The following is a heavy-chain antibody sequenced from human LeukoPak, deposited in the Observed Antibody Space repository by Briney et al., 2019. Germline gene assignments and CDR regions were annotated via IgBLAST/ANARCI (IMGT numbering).Heavy chain of an antibody. CDR1: GGSISSYY. J-gene: IGHJ5*02. V-gene: IGHV4-4*07. Sequence: SETLSLTCTVSGGSISSYYWSWIRQPAGKGLEWIGRIYTSGSTNYNPSLKSRVTMSVDTSKNQFSLKLSSVTAADTAVYYCARGGLNGDYGKDVWFDPWGQGTLVTVSS. CDR2: IYTSGST. D-gene: IGHD4-17*01. CDR3: ARGGLNGDYGKDVWFDP.